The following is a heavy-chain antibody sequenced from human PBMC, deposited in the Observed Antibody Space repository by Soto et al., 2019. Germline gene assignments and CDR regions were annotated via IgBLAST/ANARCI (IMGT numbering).Heavy chain of an antibody. V-gene: IGHV1-18*01. J-gene: IGHJ4*02. CDR1: GYTFTSYG. CDR2: ISAYNGNT. D-gene: IGHD2-2*01. CDR3: ARVGTXSVPGGIDY. Sequence: ASVKVSCKASGYTFTSYGISWVRQAPGQGLEWMGWISAYNGNTNYAQKVQGRVTMTTDTSTSTAYMELRSLRSDDTAVYYCARVGTXSVPGGIDYWGQGTLVTVSS.